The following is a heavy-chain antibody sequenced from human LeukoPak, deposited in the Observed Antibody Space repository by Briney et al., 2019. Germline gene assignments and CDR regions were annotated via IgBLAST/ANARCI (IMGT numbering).Heavy chain of an antibody. J-gene: IGHJ4*02. CDR3: AREGIAVAGLDY. V-gene: IGHV4-31*03. D-gene: IGHD6-19*01. CDR2: IYYSGST. CDR1: GGSISSGGYY. Sequence: PSQTPSLTCTVSGGSISSGGYYWSWIRQHPGKGLEWIGYIYYSGSTYYNPSLKSRVTISVDTSKNQFSLKLSSVTAADTAVYYCAREGIAVAGLDYWGQGTLVTVSS.